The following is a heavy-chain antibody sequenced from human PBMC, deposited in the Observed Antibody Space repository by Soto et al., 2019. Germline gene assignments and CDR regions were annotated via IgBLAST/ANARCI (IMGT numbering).Heavy chain of an antibody. CDR1: GYTLTELS. Sequence: ASVKVSCKVSGYTLTELSMHWVRQAPGKGLEWMGGFDPEDGETIYAQKFQGRVTMTEDTSTDTAYMELSSLRSEDTAVYYCATRRITIFGVVHDAFDIWGQGTMVTVSS. J-gene: IGHJ3*02. CDR3: ATRRITIFGVVHDAFDI. D-gene: IGHD3-3*01. CDR2: FDPEDGET. V-gene: IGHV1-24*01.